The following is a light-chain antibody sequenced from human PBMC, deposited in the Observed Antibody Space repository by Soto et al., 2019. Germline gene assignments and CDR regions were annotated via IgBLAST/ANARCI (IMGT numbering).Light chain of an antibody. CDR2: GAS. CDR3: HQHATSSWT. CDR1: QGVESSY. J-gene: IGKJ1*01. V-gene: IGKV3-20*01. Sequence: EIVLTQSPGTLSLSPGERATVLCRASQGVESSYLAWFQQKPGQAPRRLIYGASRRATGVPDRFSGSGSGTDFTLTITRLWPEDFAVYYSHQHATSSWTFGQGTKVEI.